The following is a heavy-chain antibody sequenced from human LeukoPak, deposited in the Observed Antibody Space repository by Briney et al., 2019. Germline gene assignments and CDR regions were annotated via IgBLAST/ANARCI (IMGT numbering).Heavy chain of an antibody. CDR2: ISSSSSYI. Sequence: PGGSLRLSCAASGFTFSSYSMNWVRQAPGKGLEWVSSISSSSSYIYYADSVKGRFTISRDNAKNSLYLQMNSLRAEDTAVYYCARGPRVIPLPNYYYYGMDVWGQGTTVTVSS. D-gene: IGHD3-10*01. CDR1: GFTFSSYS. CDR3: ARGPRVIPLPNYYYYGMDV. V-gene: IGHV3-21*01. J-gene: IGHJ6*02.